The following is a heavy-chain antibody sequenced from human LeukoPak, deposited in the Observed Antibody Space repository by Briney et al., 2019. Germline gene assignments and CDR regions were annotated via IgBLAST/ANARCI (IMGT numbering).Heavy chain of an antibody. Sequence: SETLSLTCTVSGGSISSSSYYWGWIRQPPGKGLEWIGSIYYSGSTYYNPSLKSRVTISVDTSKNQFSLKLSSVTAADTAVYYCARLRPQRVAADAFDIWGQGTMVTVSS. CDR2: IYYSGST. CDR3: ARLRPQRVAADAFDI. V-gene: IGHV4-39*01. J-gene: IGHJ3*02. D-gene: IGHD6-25*01. CDR1: GGSISSSSYY.